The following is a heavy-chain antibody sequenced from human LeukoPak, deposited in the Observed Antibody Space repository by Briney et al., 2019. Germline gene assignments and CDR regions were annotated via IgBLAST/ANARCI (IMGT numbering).Heavy chain of an antibody. V-gene: IGHV4-34*01. CDR3: ARKCGSTSCYGREVDY. D-gene: IGHD2-2*01. Sequence: TSETLSLTCAVYGGSFSGYYWSWIRQPPGKGLEWIGEINHSGSTNYSPSLKSRVTISVDTSKNQFSLKLSSVTAADTAVYYCARKCGSTSCYGREVDYWGQGTLVTVSS. J-gene: IGHJ4*02. CDR2: INHSGST. CDR1: GGSFSGYY.